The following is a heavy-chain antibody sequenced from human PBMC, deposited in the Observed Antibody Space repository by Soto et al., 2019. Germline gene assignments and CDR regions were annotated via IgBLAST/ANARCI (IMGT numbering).Heavy chain of an antibody. CDR2: IYYSGST. CDR3: ARTIYYYDSSGYENWFDP. V-gene: IGHV4-59*08. J-gene: IGHJ5*02. D-gene: IGHD3-22*01. Sequence: PSETLSLTCTVSGGSISSYYWSWFRQPPGKGLEWIGYIYYSGSTNYNPSLKSRVTISVDTSKTQFSLKLSSVTAADTAVYYCARTIYYYDSSGYENWFDPWGQGTLVTVS. CDR1: GGSISSYY.